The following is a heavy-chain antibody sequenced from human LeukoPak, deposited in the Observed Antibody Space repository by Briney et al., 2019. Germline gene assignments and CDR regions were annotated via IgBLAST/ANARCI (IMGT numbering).Heavy chain of an antibody. CDR1: GFTFINYV. CDR2: ISGGGGST. V-gene: IGHV3-23*01. J-gene: IGHJ4*02. CDR3: AKGNYYSAN. D-gene: IGHD1-7*01. Sequence: PGGSLRLSCAASGFTFINYVRSWFRQAPGKGLEWVAVISGGGGSTYYADSVNGRFTISRDNSKNTLYLQMTSLRGQDTAVYYCAKGNYYSANWGQRTLVTVPS.